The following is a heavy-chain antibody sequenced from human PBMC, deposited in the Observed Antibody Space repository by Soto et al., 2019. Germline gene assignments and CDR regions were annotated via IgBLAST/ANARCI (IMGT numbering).Heavy chain of an antibody. CDR3: AREVIGIAVAGRAPVYYYGMDV. CDR1: GGSISSYY. CDR2: IYTSGST. D-gene: IGHD6-19*01. J-gene: IGHJ6*02. V-gene: IGHV4-4*07. Sequence: ASETLSLTCTVSGGSISSYYWSWIRQPAGKGLEWLGLIYTSGSTNYNHSLKSRVTMSVDTPKNQFSLKLSSVTAADTAVYYCAREVIGIAVAGRAPVYYYGMDVWGQGTTVTVSS.